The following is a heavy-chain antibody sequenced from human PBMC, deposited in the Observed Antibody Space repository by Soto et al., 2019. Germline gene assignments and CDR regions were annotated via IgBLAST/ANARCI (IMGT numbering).Heavy chain of an antibody. D-gene: IGHD3-16*01. Sequence: GGSLRLSCAASGFTFSAYSMHWVRQAPGNGLEWVSFLGSTGSVTHYADSVIGRSTLPRDNARNSLYLQMNNLRAQDTAVSPCARARAASGAAYAYGCWGKGKMVT. CDR2: LGSTGSVT. CDR3: ARARAASGAAYAYGC. J-gene: IGHJ3*01. CDR1: GFTFSAYS. V-gene: IGHV3-21*03.